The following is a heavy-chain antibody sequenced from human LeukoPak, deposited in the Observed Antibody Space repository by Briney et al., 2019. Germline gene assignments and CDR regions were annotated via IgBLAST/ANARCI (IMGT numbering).Heavy chain of an antibody. J-gene: IGHJ4*02. CDR3: AREEAAPFDY. D-gene: IGHD6-13*01. CDR1: GLTFTNYA. V-gene: IGHV3-30-3*01. CDR2: ISYDGSNK. Sequence: PGGSLRLSCAASGLTFTNYAMHWVRQAPGKGLEWLAVISYDGSNKYYADSVKGRFTISRDNSKNTLYLRMDSLSVEDTAVYYCAREEAAPFDYWGQGTLLTVSS.